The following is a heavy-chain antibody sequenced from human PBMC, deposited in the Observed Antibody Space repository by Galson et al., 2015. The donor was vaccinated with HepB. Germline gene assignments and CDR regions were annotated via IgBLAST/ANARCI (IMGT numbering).Heavy chain of an antibody. CDR3: AMATGLRWFGELWVGMDV. V-gene: IGHV1-69*06. Sequence: SVKVSCKASGGTFSSYAISWVRQAPGQGLEWMGGIIPIFGTANYAQKFQGRVTITADKSTSAAYMELSSLRSEDTAVYYCAMATGLRWFGELWVGMDVWGQGTTVTVSS. CDR2: IIPIFGTA. J-gene: IGHJ6*02. CDR1: GGTFSSYA. D-gene: IGHD3-10*01.